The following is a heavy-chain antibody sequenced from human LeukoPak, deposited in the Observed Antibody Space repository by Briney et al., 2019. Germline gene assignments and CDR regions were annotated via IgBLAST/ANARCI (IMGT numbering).Heavy chain of an antibody. Sequence: GGSLRLSCAASGFTFSSYNMNWVRQAPGKGLEWVASISSSSSYIYYADSVKGRFTISRDNAKNSLYLQMNSLRAEDTAVYYCARRVRGVIISYGMDVWGKGTTVTVSS. CDR1: GFTFSSYN. D-gene: IGHD3-10*01. V-gene: IGHV3-21*01. J-gene: IGHJ6*04. CDR2: ISSSSSYI. CDR3: ARRVRGVIISYGMDV.